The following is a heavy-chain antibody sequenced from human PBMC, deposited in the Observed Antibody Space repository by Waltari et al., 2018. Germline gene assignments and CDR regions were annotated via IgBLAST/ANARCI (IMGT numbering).Heavy chain of an antibody. CDR1: GFTFSRYW. CDR2: INYDGRQK. CDR3: AKSRGFEY. Sequence: EVQLVESGGGLVQPGGSLGLSCGASGFTFSRYWMSWVRQTPGKGVEWVANINYDGRQKYYVDSVKGRFTISRDNAKNSVYLQMNSLRVEDTAVYYCAKSRGFEYWGQGALITVSS. J-gene: IGHJ4*02. D-gene: IGHD2-2*01. V-gene: IGHV3-7*01.